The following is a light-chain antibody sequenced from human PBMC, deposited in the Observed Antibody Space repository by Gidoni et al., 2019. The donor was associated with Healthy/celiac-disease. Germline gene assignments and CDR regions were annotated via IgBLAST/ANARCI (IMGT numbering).Light chain of an antibody. Sequence: AIRIPQSPSSFSASTGDRVTITCRASQGISSYLAWYQQKTGKAPKLLIYAASPLQSGVPSRFSGSGSGTDFTLTISCLQSEDFATYYCQQYYSYPRTFGGGTKVEIK. CDR3: QQYYSYPRT. CDR2: AAS. CDR1: QGISSY. V-gene: IGKV1-8*01. J-gene: IGKJ4*01.